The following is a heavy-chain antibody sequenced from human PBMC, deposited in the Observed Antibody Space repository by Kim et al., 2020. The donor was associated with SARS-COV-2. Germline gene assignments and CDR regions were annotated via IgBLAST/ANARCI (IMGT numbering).Heavy chain of an antibody. CDR3: ARGRLAYCGGDCYSRFYQH. J-gene: IGHJ1*01. CDR2: ISYDGSKK. V-gene: IGHV3-33*05. CDR1: GFTFSSYG. Sequence: GGSLRLSCAASGFTFSSYGMHWVRQAPGKGLEWVAVISYDGSKKYYADSVKGRFTISRDNSKNTLYLQMNSLRAEDTAVYYCARGRLAYCGGDCYSRFYQHWGQGTLVTVSS. D-gene: IGHD2-21*02.